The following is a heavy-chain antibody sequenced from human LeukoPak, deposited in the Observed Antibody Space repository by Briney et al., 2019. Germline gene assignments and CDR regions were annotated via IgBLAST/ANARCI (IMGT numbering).Heavy chain of an antibody. CDR2: ISYDGSNK. J-gene: IGHJ4*02. V-gene: IGHV3-30*18. D-gene: IGHD6-19*01. CDR1: GFTFSSYG. CDR3: AKGGWLDD. Sequence: GRSLRLSCAASGFTFSSYGMHSVRQAPGKGLEWVAAISYDGSNKYYADSVKGRFTISRDNSKDTLYLQMNSLRAEDTALYYCAKGGWLDDLGQGALVTVSS.